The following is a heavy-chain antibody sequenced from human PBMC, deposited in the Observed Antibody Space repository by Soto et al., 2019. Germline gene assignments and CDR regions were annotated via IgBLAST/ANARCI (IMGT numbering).Heavy chain of an antibody. V-gene: IGHV3-30-3*01. D-gene: IGHD2-21*01. CDR3: VRAYGAVIADVDY. CDR1: GXTVSHYA. J-gene: IGHJ4*02. CDR2: ISSDGNTK. Sequence: GSLRLACATSGXTVSHYALHWVRQAPVRGLGWVAVISSDGNTKYYADSVNGRFTVSIYSDNNTLFLQMTGLRTAYTAVYFFVRAYGAVIADVDYWGQGTLGTVSS.